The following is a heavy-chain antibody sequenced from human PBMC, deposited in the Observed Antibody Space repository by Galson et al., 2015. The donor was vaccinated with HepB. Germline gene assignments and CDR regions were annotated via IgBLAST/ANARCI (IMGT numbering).Heavy chain of an antibody. CDR1: GYTLTELS. D-gene: IGHD3-9*01. Sequence: SVKVSCKVSGYTLTELSMHWVRQAPGKGLEWMGGFDPEDGETIYAQKFQGRVTMTEDTSTDTAYMELSSLRSEDTAVYYCAASLRYFDWFLLNYWGQGTLVTVSS. V-gene: IGHV1-24*01. CDR2: FDPEDGET. CDR3: AASLRYFDWFLLNY. J-gene: IGHJ4*02.